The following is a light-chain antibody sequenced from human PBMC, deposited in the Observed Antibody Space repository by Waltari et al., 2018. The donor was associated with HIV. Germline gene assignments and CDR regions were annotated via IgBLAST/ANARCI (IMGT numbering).Light chain of an antibody. CDR1: TSNIGNTF. V-gene: IGLV1-51*01. Sequence: QSVLTQPPAVSAAPGQKVTISCPGTTSNIGNTFVCWYQKLPGTAPKLLIFDNHKRPSGVSDRFSASKSATSATLDITGLHTGDEAEYYCGTWDTSLNAGVFGGGTKVSVL. J-gene: IGLJ2*01. CDR3: GTWDTSLNAGV. CDR2: DNH.